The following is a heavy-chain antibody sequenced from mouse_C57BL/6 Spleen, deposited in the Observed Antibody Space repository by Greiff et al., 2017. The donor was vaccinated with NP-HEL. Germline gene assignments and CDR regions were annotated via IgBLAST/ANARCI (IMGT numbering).Heavy chain of an antibody. CDR3: ARGLTTAGGYVDV. V-gene: IGHV1-4*01. CDR2: INPSSGYT. J-gene: IGHJ1*03. CDR1: GYTFTSYT. D-gene: IGHD2-12*01. Sequence: VQLQQSGAELARPGASVKMSCKASGYTFTSYTMHWVKQRPGQGLEWIGYINPSSGYTKYNQKFKDKATLTADKSSSTAYMQLSSLPSEDSAVDDCARGLTTAGGYVDVWGTGTTVTVSS.